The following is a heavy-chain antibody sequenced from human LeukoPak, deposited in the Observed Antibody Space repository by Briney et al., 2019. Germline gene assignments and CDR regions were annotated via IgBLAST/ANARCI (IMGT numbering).Heavy chain of an antibody. Sequence: SETLSLTCTVSGGSISSGSYYWGWIRQPPGKGLEWIGSIYYSGSTYYNPSLKSRVTISVDTSKNQFSLKLSSVTAADTAVYYCARQFKGSSSSKYFQHWGQGTLVTVSS. V-gene: IGHV4-39*01. CDR3: ARQFKGSSSSKYFQH. J-gene: IGHJ1*01. CDR2: IYYSGST. CDR1: GGSISSGSYY. D-gene: IGHD6-6*01.